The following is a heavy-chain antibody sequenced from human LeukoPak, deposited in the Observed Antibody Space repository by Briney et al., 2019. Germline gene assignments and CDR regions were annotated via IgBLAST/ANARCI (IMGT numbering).Heavy chain of an antibody. V-gene: IGHV3-23*01. CDR3: AKKLTGWSLHFDY. Sequence: PGGSLRLSCEGSGFSFNNYAMSWVRQAPGQGLEWVSAISDSGSRTYYADSVKGRFTITRDNSKNTLSLQMNSLRAEDTAVYYCAKKLTGWSLHFDYWGQGSLATVSS. D-gene: IGHD6-19*01. CDR2: ISDSGSRT. CDR1: GFSFNNYA. J-gene: IGHJ4*02.